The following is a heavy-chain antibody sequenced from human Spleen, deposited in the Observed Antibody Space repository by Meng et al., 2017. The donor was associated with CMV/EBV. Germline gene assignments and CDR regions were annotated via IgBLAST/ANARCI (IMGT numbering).Heavy chain of an antibody. Sequence: GESLKISCAASGFPFNDYYMNWIRQAPGKGLEWVAAITSSGSFIYYGDSVKGRFTISRDNTKNSLYLQMDSLRAEDTAVYYCARDYRAETGTGSWGQGTLVTVSS. CDR2: ITSSGSFI. CDR1: GFPFNDYY. D-gene: IGHD6-19*01. CDR3: ARDYRAETGTGS. V-gene: IGHV3-11*04. J-gene: IGHJ4*02.